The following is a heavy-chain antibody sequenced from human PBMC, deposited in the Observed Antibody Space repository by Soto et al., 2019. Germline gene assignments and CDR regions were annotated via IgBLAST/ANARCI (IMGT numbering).Heavy chain of an antibody. D-gene: IGHD6-19*01. V-gene: IGHV3-23*01. CDR3: AKADGEQWLVPHLDN. CDR2: ISCCGGFT. CDR1: GFNFKKFA. Sequence: EVQLLESGGGVVQPGGSLRLSCVASGFNFKKFAMAWVRQAPGEGLEWVSGISCCGGFTSYAYSVKGRFSIARDDSKNTLSLQMNSLRVEDTAQYYCAKADGEQWLVPHLDNWGQGTLVTVS. J-gene: IGHJ4*02.